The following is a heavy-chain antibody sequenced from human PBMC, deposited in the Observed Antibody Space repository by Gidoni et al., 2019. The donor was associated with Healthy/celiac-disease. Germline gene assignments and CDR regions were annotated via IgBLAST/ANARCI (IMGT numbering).Heavy chain of an antibody. CDR3: ARFKPSTVTTVRAFDI. D-gene: IGHD4-4*01. J-gene: IGHJ3*02. CDR1: GYTFTSYY. Sequence: QVQLVQSGAEVKKPGASVKVSCKASGYTFTSYYMHWVRQAPGHGLEWMGIINPSGGSTSYAQKFQGRVTMTRGTSTSTVYMELSSLRSEDTAVYYCARFKPSTVTTVRAFDIWGQGTMVTVSS. V-gene: IGHV1-46*01. CDR2: INPSGGST.